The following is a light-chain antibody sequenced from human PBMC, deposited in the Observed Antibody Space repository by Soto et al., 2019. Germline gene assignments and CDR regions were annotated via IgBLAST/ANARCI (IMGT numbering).Light chain of an antibody. CDR3: LQALQTPLT. CDR1: ASLLHSNGYNC. Sequence: DLVMTQSPLSLPVTPGEPASISCRSSASLLHSNGYNCLDWYVQKPGQSPQLLIYFGSYRASGVPDRFSGSGSGTDFTLKISRVEAEDVGVYYCLQALQTPLTFGGGTKVEIK. V-gene: IGKV2-28*01. J-gene: IGKJ4*01. CDR2: FGS.